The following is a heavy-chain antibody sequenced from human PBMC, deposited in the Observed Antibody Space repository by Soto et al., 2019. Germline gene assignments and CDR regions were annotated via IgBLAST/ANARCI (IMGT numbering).Heavy chain of an antibody. CDR3: ARRLIEVTMVRGVINYGMDV. V-gene: IGHV1-8*01. J-gene: IGHJ6*02. CDR2: INPNSGNI. CDR1: GDTFTTYD. Sequence: ASVKVSCKASGDTFTTYDINWVRQATGHGLEWMGWINPNSGNIGYAQRFQGRVAMTRDTAIRTAYMEVNSLRSDDTAVYYCARRLIEVTMVRGVINYGMDVWGQETTVIVS. D-gene: IGHD3-10*01.